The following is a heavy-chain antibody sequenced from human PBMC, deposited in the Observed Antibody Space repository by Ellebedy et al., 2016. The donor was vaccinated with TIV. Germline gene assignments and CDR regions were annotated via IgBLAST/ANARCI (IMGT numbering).Heavy chain of an antibody. D-gene: IGHD3-22*01. CDR3: ARFDSSRYYSPFFDY. CDR2: IIPILGIP. J-gene: IGHJ4*02. Sequence: ASVKVSCKASGYTFTGYYMHWVRQAPGQGLEWMGRIIPILGIPNYAQKFQGRVTITADKSMSTAYMELSSLRSEDTAVYYCARFDSSRYYSPFFDYWGQGTLVTVSS. CDR1: GYTFTGYY. V-gene: IGHV1-69*02.